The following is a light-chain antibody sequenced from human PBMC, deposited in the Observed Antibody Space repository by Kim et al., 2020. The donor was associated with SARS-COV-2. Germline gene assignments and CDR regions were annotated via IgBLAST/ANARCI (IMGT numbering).Light chain of an antibody. CDR2: NNN. Sequence: QSVLTQPPSASGTPGQRVTISCSGSNSNIGTDTVNWYRQLPGAAPELLIYNNNQRPSGVPDRFSGSKYGTSASLAIRGLQSEDEAEYYCSAWDDGLNGPVFGIGTRVTVL. CDR3: SAWDDGLNGPV. CDR1: NSNIGTDT. V-gene: IGLV1-44*01. J-gene: IGLJ1*01.